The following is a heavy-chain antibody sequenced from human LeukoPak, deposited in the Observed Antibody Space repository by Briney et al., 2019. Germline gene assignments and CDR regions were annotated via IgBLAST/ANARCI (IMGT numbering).Heavy chain of an antibody. CDR1: GCTFTSYA. CDR2: IIPIFGKA. D-gene: IGHD3-16*01. CDR3: ARDEGGYGAFDI. V-gene: IGHV1-69*01. Sequence: ASVKVSCKASGCTFTSYAISWVRQAPGQGLEWMGGIIPIFGKANYAQKFQGRVTITADESTSTAYMEMSSLRSEDTAVYYCARDEGGYGAFDIWGQGTMVTVSS. J-gene: IGHJ3*02.